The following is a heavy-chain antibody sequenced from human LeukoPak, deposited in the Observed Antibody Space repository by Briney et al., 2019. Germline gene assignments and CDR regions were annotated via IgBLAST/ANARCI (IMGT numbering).Heavy chain of an antibody. Sequence: PGRSLRLSCAASGFTFSSYGMHWVRQAPGKGLEWVAVISYDGSNKYYADYVKGRFTISRDNSKNTLYLQMNSLRAEDTAVYYCAKDGRGSYEYYFDYWGQGTLVTVSS. CDR2: ISYDGSNK. CDR1: GFTFSSYG. V-gene: IGHV3-30*18. CDR3: AKDGRGSYEYYFDY. J-gene: IGHJ4*02. D-gene: IGHD1-26*01.